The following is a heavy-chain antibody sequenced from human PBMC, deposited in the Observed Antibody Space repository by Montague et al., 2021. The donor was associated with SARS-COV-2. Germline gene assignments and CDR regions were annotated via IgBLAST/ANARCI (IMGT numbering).Heavy chain of an antibody. CDR1: GDSVARLAAT. CDR3: ASGWTLFD. Sequence: CAISGDSVARLAATWKWIRQSLQTRVEWLGRIYHRKERHTDYAVSVEGRLAIDADTSKNQFSLQLHSVTPEDSAVYYCASGWTLFDWGQGTLVTVSS. J-gene: IGHJ4*02. CDR2: IYHRKERHT. D-gene: IGHD6-19*01. V-gene: IGHV6-1*01.